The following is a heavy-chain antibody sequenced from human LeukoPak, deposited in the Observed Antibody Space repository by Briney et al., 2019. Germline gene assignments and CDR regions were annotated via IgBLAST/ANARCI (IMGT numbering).Heavy chain of an antibody. V-gene: IGHV4-30-2*01. Sequence: SETLSLTCTVSGGSISSGGYYWSWIRQPPGKGLEWIGYIYHSGSTYYNPSLKSRVTISVERSKKQFSLKLSSVTAADTAVYYCAGEEQLVYDYWGQGTLVTVSS. CDR1: GGSISSGGYY. CDR2: IYHSGST. CDR3: AGEEQLVYDY. J-gene: IGHJ4*02. D-gene: IGHD6-6*01.